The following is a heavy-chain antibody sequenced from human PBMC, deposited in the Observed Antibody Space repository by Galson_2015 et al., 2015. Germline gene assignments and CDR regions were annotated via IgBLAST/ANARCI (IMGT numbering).Heavy chain of an antibody. CDR2: IKYDGSNK. J-gene: IGHJ6*02. V-gene: IGHV3-30*03. CDR1: GFTFSSYG. CDR3: ARDPYGYYYYYYGMDV. Sequence: SLRLSCAASGFTFSSYGMHWVRQAPGKGLEWVTVIKYDGSNKYYADSVKGRFTISRDNSKNTLYLQMNSLRAEDTAVYYCARDPYGYYYYYYGMDVWGQGTTVTVS. D-gene: IGHD3-10*01.